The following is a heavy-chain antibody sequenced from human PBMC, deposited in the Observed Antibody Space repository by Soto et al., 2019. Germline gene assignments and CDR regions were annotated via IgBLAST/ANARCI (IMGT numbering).Heavy chain of an antibody. J-gene: IGHJ5*02. CDR1: GGSISDGYY. V-gene: IGHV4-31*03. CDR3: ARRDRSGFSYWLDT. CDR2: ISDSGST. D-gene: IGHD3-22*01. Sequence: QVQLQESGPGLVKPSQTLSLTCTVSGGSISDGYYWSWIRQHPGKGLEWIGSISDSGSTSYNPSLKSRFTLSVDTSKNQFSLTRRSVTAADTAVYYCARRDRSGFSYWLDTWGQGTLVTVSS.